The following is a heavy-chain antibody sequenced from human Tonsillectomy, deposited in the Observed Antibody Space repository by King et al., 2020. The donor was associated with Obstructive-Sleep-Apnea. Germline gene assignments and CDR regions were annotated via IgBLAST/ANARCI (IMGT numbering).Heavy chain of an antibody. CDR1: GGSISSSGYY. J-gene: IGHJ4*02. D-gene: IGHD6-13*01. V-gene: IGHV4-39*07. CDR2: IYYIGST. Sequence: QLQESGPGLVKPSETLSLTCTVSGGSISSSGYYWGWIRQPPGKGLEWIGSIYYIGSTYYNPSLKSRVTMSVDMSKNHFSLKLSSATAADTAMYYCARDQYSSSFFDYWGQGTLVTVSS. CDR3: ARDQYSSSFFDY.